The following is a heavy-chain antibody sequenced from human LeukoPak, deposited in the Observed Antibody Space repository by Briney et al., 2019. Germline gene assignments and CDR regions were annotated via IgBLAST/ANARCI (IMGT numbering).Heavy chain of an antibody. Sequence: PSETLSLTCTVSGGSISSYYWSWIRQPAGKGLEWIGRIYTSGSTNYNPSLKSRVTISVDKSKNQFSLKLSSVTAADTAVYYCARDSLMTYYYYYMDVWGKGTTVTVSS. D-gene: IGHD3-16*01. V-gene: IGHV4-4*07. CDR1: GGSISSYY. J-gene: IGHJ6*03. CDR3: ARDSLMTYYYYYMDV. CDR2: IYTSGST.